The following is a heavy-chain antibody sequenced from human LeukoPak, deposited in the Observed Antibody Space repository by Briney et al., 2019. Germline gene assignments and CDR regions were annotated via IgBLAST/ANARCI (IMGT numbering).Heavy chain of an antibody. Sequence: PVKVSCKASGGTFSSYAISWVRQAPGQGLEWMGGIIPIFGTANYAQKFQGRVTITADESTSTAYMELSSLRSEDTAVYYCGSDIAARPGAFDIWGQGTMVTVSS. CDR1: GGTFSSYA. V-gene: IGHV1-69*13. CDR2: IIPIFGTA. J-gene: IGHJ3*02. D-gene: IGHD6-6*01. CDR3: GSDIAARPGAFDI.